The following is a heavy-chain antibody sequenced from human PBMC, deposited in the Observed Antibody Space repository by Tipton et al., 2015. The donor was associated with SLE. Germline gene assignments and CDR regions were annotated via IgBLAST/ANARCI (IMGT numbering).Heavy chain of an antibody. Sequence: SLRLSCAASGFTFSSYVMYWVRQAPGKGLERVAAITYDGSNEDYADSVKGRFTISRDNSKNTLYLQMNSLRPEDTAVYYCARDALMDYYNSGYNRLDPWGQGTRVTVSS. J-gene: IGHJ5*02. D-gene: IGHD3-22*01. V-gene: IGHV3-30*04. CDR2: ITYDGSNE. CDR1: GFTFSSYV. CDR3: ARDALMDYYNSGYNRLDP.